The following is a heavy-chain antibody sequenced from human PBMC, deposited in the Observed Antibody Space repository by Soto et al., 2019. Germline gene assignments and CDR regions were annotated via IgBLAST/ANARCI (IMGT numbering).Heavy chain of an antibody. CDR1: GGSFSGYY. D-gene: IGHD1-1*01. CDR2: INHSGST. CDR3: AGSSVVTPIRDERERGRDFDY. Sequence: SETLSLTCAVYGGSFSGYYWSWIRQPPGKGLEWIEEINHSGSTNYNPSLKSRVTISVDTSKNQFSLKLSSVTAADTAVYYCAGSSVVTPIRDERERGRDFDYWGQGTLVTVSS. V-gene: IGHV4-34*01. J-gene: IGHJ4*02.